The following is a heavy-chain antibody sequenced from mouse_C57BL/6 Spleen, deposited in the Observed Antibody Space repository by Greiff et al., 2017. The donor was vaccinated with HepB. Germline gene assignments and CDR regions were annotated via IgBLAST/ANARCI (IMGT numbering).Heavy chain of an antibody. D-gene: IGHD4-1*01. Sequence: QVQLKQSGAELVKPGASVKMSCKASGYTFTSYWITWVKQRPGQGLEWIGDIYPGSGSTNYNEKFKSKATLTVDTSSSTAYMQLSSLTSEDSAVYYCASTSTGFDYWGQGTTLTVSS. CDR3: ASTSTGFDY. V-gene: IGHV1-55*01. CDR1: GYTFTSYW. CDR2: IYPGSGST. J-gene: IGHJ2*01.